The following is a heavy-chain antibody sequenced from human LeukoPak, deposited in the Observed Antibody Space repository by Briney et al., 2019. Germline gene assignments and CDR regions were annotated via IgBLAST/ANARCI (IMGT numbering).Heavy chain of an antibody. D-gene: IGHD6-6*01. CDR3: ARDGSSSKAYYFDY. V-gene: IGHV4-4*07. CDR2: IYTSGST. CDR1: GGSISSYY. J-gene: IGHJ4*02. Sequence: PSETLSLTCTVSGGSISSYYWSWIRQPAGKGLEWIGRIYTSGSTNYNPSLKSRVTMSVDTSKNQFSLKLSSVTAADTAVYYCARDGSSSKAYYFDYWGQGTLVTVSS.